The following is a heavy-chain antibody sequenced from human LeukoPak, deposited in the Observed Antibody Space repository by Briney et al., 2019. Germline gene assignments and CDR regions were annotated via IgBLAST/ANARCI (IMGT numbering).Heavy chain of an antibody. J-gene: IGHJ6*03. CDR3: ARSADSGYDSYYYMDV. D-gene: IGHD5-12*01. CDR2: IYHSGST. Sequence: PSETLSLTCAVSGGSISSSNWWSWVRQPPGKGPEWIGEIYHSGSTNYNPSLKSRVTISVDKSKNQFSLKLSSVTAADTAVYYCARSADSGYDSYYYMDVWGKGTTVTVSS. V-gene: IGHV4-4*02. CDR1: GGSISSSNW.